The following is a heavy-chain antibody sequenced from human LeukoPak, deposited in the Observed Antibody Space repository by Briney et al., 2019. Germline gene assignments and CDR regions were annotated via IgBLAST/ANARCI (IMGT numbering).Heavy chain of an antibody. CDR1: GGSISSSY. Sequence: SETLSLTCTVSGGSISSSYWSWIRQPAGKGLEWIGRIYPSGSTRYNPSLKSRVTISVDTSKNQFSLKLSSVTAADTAVYYCAREGAVGVITLDDAFDIWGQGTMVTVSS. J-gene: IGHJ3*02. CDR2: IYPSGST. CDR3: AREGAVGVITLDDAFDI. V-gene: IGHV4-4*07. D-gene: IGHD3-16*02.